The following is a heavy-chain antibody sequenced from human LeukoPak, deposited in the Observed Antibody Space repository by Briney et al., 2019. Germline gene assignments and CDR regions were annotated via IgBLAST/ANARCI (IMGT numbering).Heavy chain of an antibody. CDR2: TYYRSKWYN. J-gene: IGHJ4*02. D-gene: IGHD3-10*01. V-gene: IGHV6-1*01. Sequence: SQTLSLTCAISGDSVSSISAAWNWIRQSPSRGLEWLGRTYYRSKWYNDYAVSVKSRITINPDTSKNQFSLQLNSVTPEDTAVYYCASSAMVRGVIIKPFDYWGQGTLVTVSS. CDR3: ASSAMVRGVIIKPFDY. CDR1: GDSVSSISAA.